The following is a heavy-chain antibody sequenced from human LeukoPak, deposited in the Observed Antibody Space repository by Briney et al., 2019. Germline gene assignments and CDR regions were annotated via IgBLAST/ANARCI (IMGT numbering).Heavy chain of an antibody. CDR3: ARHKPFSYYQNWFDP. V-gene: IGHV4-34*01. D-gene: IGHD3-10*01. CDR1: GGSFSGYY. Sequence: SETLSLTCAVYGGSFSGYYWSWIRQPPGKGLEWIGEINHSGSTNYNPSLKSRVTISVDTSKNQFSLKLSSVTAADTAVYYCARHKPFSYYQNWFDPWGQGTLVTVSS. J-gene: IGHJ5*02. CDR2: INHSGST.